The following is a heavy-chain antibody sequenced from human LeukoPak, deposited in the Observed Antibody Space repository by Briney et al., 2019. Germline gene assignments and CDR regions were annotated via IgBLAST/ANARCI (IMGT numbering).Heavy chain of an antibody. J-gene: IGHJ5*02. V-gene: IGHV2-5*01. D-gene: IGHD3-10*01. CDR1: GFSLTTSGVG. Sequence: SGPTLVKPTQPLTLTCTFSGFSLTTSGVGVGWIRQPPGKALEWLALIYRNDDKRYSPSLKTRLTITKDTSKNQVVLTMTNMDPVDTATYYCARCPPYYYTLGTYLPWFDPWGQGTLVTVSS. CDR3: ARCPPYYYTLGTYLPWFDP. CDR2: IYRNDDK.